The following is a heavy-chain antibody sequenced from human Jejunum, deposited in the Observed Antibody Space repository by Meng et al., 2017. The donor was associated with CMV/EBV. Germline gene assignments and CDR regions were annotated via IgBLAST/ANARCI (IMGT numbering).Heavy chain of an antibody. CDR3: ARGGDWNEGGRFDY. CDR1: IGSIRPYY. Sequence: VSIGSIRPYYLSWIRPPPGKGLEWIESIYYSGSPNYNPSLKSRVTISVDTSKNHFSLKLSSVTAADTAVYYCARGGDWNEGGRFDYWGQGTLVTVSS. CDR2: IYYSGSP. V-gene: IGHV4-59*01. D-gene: IGHD1-1*01. J-gene: IGHJ4*02.